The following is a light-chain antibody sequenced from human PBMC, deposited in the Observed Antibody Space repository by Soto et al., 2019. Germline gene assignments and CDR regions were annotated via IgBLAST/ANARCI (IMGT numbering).Light chain of an antibody. CDR1: QSVSSY. V-gene: IGKV3-11*01. Sequence: EIVLTQSPATLSLSPGERATLSCRASQSVSSYLAWYQQKPGQAPRLLMLDAFNRATGIPARFSGSGAGTDFTLTISSLEPEDFAVYYCQQRSSWPLTCGGGTKVEI. CDR3: QQRSSWPLT. J-gene: IGKJ4*01. CDR2: DAF.